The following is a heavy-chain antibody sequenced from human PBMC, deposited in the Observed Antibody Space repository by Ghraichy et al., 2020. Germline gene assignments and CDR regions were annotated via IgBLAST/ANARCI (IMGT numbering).Heavy chain of an antibody. J-gene: IGHJ4*02. CDR3: ARDPLNELGSLAHYFDY. D-gene: IGHD1-1*01. V-gene: IGHV1-69*13. Sequence: SVKVSCKASGGTFSSYAISWVRQAPGQGLEWMGGIIPIFGTANYAQKFQGRVTITADESTSTAYMELSSLRSEDTAVYYCARDPLNELGSLAHYFDYWGQGTLVTVSS. CDR2: IIPIFGTA. CDR1: GGTFSSYA.